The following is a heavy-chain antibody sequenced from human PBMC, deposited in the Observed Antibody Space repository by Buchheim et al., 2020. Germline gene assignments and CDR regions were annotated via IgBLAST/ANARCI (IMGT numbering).Heavy chain of an antibody. J-gene: IGHJ4*02. CDR3: ATRGSYYYLDY. CDR2: ISGRGDST. D-gene: IGHD1-26*01. CDR1: GFTFSDYY. Sequence: VQLVESGGGLVEPGGSLRLSCAASGFTFSDYYMSWVRQAPGKGLEWVSVISGRGDSTYYADSVRGRFTISRDNSKNTLYLQMNSLRAEDAAVYYCATRGSYYYLDYWGQGTL. V-gene: IGHV3-23*04.